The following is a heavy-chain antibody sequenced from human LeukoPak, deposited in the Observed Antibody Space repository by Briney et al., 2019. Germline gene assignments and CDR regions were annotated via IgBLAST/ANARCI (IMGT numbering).Heavy chain of an antibody. D-gene: IGHD1-26*01. CDR3: ARDGSYYGGYYFDS. V-gene: IGHV3-21*01. CDR2: ITGTSSYI. J-gene: IGHJ4*02. Sequence: PGGSLRLSCAVSGFTFRPYTMNWVRRPPGKGLEWVSSITGTSSYIYYADSVKGRFTISRDDAKNSLSLHMNSLRAEDTAVYYCARDGSYYGGYYFDSWGLGTLVTVSS. CDR1: GFTFRPYT.